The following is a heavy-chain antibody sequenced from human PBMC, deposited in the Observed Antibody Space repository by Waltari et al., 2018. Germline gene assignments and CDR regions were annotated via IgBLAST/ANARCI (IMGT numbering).Heavy chain of an antibody. CDR1: GYTFTGYQ. Sequence: QVHLVQSGAEVKKPGASVKVSCKASGYTFTGYQIHWVRQAPGQGLEGMGWINPNSGGTNYAHNFQGRITITRDTSIRTAYMELSRLRSDDTAMYYCARDLVVGSGDYWGQGTLVTVSS. CDR2: INPNSGGT. D-gene: IGHD1-26*01. CDR3: ARDLVVGSGDY. V-gene: IGHV1-2*07. J-gene: IGHJ4*02.